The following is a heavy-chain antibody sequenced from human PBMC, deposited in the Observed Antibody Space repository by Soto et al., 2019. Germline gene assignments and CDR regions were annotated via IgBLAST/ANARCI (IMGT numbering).Heavy chain of an antibody. CDR2: IVVGSGNT. CDR3: AASAYCGGDWYVSYDAFDI. D-gene: IGHD2-21*02. CDR1: GFTFTSSA. Sequence: QMQLVQSGPEVKKPGTSVKVSCKASGFTFTSSAVQWVRQARGQRLEWIGWIVVGSGNTNYAQKFQERVTITRDMSTSTAYMELSSLRSEDTAVYYCAASAYCGGDWYVSYDAFDIWGQGTMVTVSS. V-gene: IGHV1-58*01. J-gene: IGHJ3*02.